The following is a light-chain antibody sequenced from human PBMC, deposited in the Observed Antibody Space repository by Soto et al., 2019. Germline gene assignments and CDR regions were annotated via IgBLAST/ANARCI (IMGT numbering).Light chain of an antibody. Sequence: QSALTQPRSVSGSPGQSVTISCTGSSSDVGGGNYVSWYQQHPGKAPKLMIYDVSKRPSGVPDRFSGSKSGNTASPTISGLQAEDEADYYYCSHAVSNTSSVVFGGGTKLTVL. J-gene: IGLJ2*01. CDR2: DVS. V-gene: IGLV2-11*01. CDR1: SSDVGGGNY. CDR3: CSHAVSNTSSVV.